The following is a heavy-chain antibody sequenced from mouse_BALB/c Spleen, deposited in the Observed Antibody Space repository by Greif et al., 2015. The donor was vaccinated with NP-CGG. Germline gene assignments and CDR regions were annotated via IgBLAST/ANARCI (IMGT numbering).Heavy chain of an antibody. V-gene: IGHV1-18*01. D-gene: IGHD1-1*01. CDR3: ASRYDGFTY. Sequence: DVKLQESGPELVKPGASVKISCKTSGYTFTEYTMHWVKQSHGKSLEWIGGINPNNGGTNYNQKFKDKATLTVDKSSSTAYLELRSLTSGDSAFYYCASRYDGFTYWGQGTLVTVSA. CDR2: INPNNGGT. J-gene: IGHJ3*01. CDR1: GYTFTEYT.